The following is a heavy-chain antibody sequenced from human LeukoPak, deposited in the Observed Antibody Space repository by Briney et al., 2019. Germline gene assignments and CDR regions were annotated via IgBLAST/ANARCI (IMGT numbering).Heavy chain of an antibody. CDR2: ISTSGSSI. J-gene: IGHJ4*02. CDR1: GFTFSNYW. V-gene: IGHV3-21*06. Sequence: GGSLRLSCAASGFTFSNYWMSWVRQAPGKGLEWVSAISTSGSSIYYADSVKGRFTISRDNAKNSLYLLMNSLRAEDTAVYYCARRAPSHDFDYWGQGTLVTVSS. CDR3: ARRAPSHDFDY.